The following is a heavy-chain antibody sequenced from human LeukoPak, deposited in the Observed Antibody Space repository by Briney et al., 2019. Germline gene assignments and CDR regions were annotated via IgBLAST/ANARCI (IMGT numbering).Heavy chain of an antibody. D-gene: IGHD4-17*01. CDR3: ARVPYGDYGFHYYMDV. Sequence: SETLSLTCTVSGGSISSYYWSWIRQPAEKGLEWIGRIYTSGSTNYNPSLKSRVTMSVDTSKNQFSLKLSSVTAADTAVYYCARVPYGDYGFHYYMDVWGKGTTVTVSS. J-gene: IGHJ6*03. V-gene: IGHV4-4*07. CDR2: IYTSGST. CDR1: GGSISSYY.